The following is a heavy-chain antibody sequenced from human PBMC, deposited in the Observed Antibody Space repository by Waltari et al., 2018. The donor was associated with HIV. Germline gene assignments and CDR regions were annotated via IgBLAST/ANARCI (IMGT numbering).Heavy chain of an antibody. V-gene: IGHV4-4*07. D-gene: IGHD1-7*01. CDR2: IYPSGST. CDR1: GGSISNYH. CDR3: ARGAGELQGRAFDY. J-gene: IGHJ4*02. Sequence: QVQLQDSGPGMVKHSGTMSLTCSVPGGSISNYHRRWIAQPAGKGPEWIGRIYPSGSTNYSPSLKSRVTLSVDTSKNQFSLKLMSVIAADTAMYYCARGAGELQGRAFDYWGQGTLVTVSS.